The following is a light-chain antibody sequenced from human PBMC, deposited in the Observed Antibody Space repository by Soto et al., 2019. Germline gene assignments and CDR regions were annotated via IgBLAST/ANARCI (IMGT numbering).Light chain of an antibody. J-gene: IGLJ2*01. CDR3: QVWDSSSDHRV. V-gene: IGLV3-21*04. CDR1: NIGSKS. CDR2: YDS. Sequence: SYELTQPPSVSVVPGKTAWITCGGNNIGSKSVHWYQQKPGQAPVLVIYYDSDRPSGIPERFSGSNSGNTATLTISRVEAGDKADYYCQVWDSSSDHRVFGGGTKLTVL.